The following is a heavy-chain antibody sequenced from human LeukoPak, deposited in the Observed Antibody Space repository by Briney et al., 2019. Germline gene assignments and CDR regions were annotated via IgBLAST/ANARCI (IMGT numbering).Heavy chain of an antibody. CDR3: ARDTGSWYDLHDAFDI. J-gene: IGHJ3*02. CDR1: GFTFSSYW. Sequence: GGSLRLSCAASGFTFSSYWMSWVRQAPGKGLEWVANIKQDGSEKYYVDSVKGRFTISRDNAKNSLYLQMNSLRAEDTAVYYCARDTGSWYDLHDAFDIWGQGTMVTVSS. V-gene: IGHV3-7*01. D-gene: IGHD6-13*01. CDR2: IKQDGSEK.